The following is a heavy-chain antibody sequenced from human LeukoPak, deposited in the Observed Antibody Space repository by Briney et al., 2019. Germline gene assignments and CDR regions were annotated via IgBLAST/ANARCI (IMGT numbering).Heavy chain of an antibody. D-gene: IGHD7-27*01. Sequence: SETLSLTCTVSGGSISSYYWSWIRQPAGKGLEWIGRIYTSGSTNYNPSLKSRVTMSLDRSANQFSLNLSSVTAADTAVYYCARFSPRAMGNYLDFWGQGTLVTVSS. J-gene: IGHJ4*02. CDR1: GGSISSYY. CDR2: IYTSGST. V-gene: IGHV4-4*07. CDR3: ARFSPRAMGNYLDF.